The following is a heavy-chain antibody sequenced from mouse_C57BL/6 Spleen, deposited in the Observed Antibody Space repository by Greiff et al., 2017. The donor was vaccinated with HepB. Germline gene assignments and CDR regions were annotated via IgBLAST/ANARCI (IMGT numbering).Heavy chain of an antibody. J-gene: IGHJ3*01. CDR1: GIDFSRYW. CDR2: INPDSSTI. V-gene: IGHV4-1*01. D-gene: IGHD2-4*01. CDR3: ASLYYDYDWFAY. Sequence: EVKLVESGGGLVQPGGSLKLSCAASGIDFSRYWMSWVRRPPGKGLEWIGEINPDSSTINYAPSLKDKFIISRDNAKNTLYLQMSKVRSEDTALYYCASLYYDYDWFAYWGQGTLVTVSA.